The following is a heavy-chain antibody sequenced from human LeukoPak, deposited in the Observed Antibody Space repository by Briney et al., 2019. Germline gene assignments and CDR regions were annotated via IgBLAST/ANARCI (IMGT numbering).Heavy chain of an antibody. CDR3: ARDPGGRNWFDP. CDR2: IYYSGST. D-gene: IGHD3-10*01. CDR1: GGSISSSSYY. V-gene: IGHV4-31*03. J-gene: IGHJ5*02. Sequence: SETLSLTCTVSGGSISSSSYYWGWIRQHPGKGLEWIGYIYYSGSTYYNPSLKSRITISVDTSKNQFSLKLSSVTAADTAVYYCARDPGGRNWFDPWGQGALVTVSS.